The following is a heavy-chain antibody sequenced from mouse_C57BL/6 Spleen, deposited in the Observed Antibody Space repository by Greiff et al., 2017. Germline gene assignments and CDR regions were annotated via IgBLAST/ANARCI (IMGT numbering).Heavy chain of an antibody. CDR2: IFPGSGST. J-gene: IGHJ4*01. CDR3: ARSGNYGAMDY. V-gene: IGHV1-75*01. D-gene: IGHD2-1*01. Sequence: VQLQQSGPELVKPGASVKISCKASGYTFPDYYINWVKQRPGQGLEWIGWIFPGSGSTYYNEKFKGKATLTVDKSSSTDYMLLSSLTSEDSAVYFCARSGNYGAMDYWGQGTSVTVSS. CDR1: GYTFPDYY.